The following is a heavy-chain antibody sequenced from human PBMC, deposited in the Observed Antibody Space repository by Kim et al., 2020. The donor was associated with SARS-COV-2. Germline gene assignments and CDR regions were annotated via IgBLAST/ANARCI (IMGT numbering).Heavy chain of an antibody. J-gene: IGHJ4*02. CDR3: ARKYYDSSGPMDY. Sequence: SETLSLTCTVSGGSISSGGYYWSWIRQHPGKGLEWIGYIYYSGSTYYNPSLKSRVTISVDTSKNQFSLKLSSVTAADTAVYYCARKYYDSSGPMDYWGQGTLVTVSS. V-gene: IGHV4-31*03. D-gene: IGHD3-22*01. CDR2: IYYSGST. CDR1: GGSISSGGYY.